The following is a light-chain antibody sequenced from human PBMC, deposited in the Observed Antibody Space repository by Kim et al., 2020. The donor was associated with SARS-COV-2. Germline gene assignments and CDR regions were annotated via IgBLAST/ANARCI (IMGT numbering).Light chain of an antibody. Sequence: PGGRATLSCRGSQRVSNYLAWYQQKPGQAPRLLITDASNRATGIPARFSSSGSGTDVTLTISSLEPEDFAVYYCQQRGNWPSLTFGGGTKVEIK. CDR1: QRVSNY. J-gene: IGKJ4*01. V-gene: IGKV3-11*01. CDR2: DAS. CDR3: QQRGNWPSLT.